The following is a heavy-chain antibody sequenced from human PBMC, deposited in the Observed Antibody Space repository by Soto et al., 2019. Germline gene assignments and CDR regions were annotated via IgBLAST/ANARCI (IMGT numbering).Heavy chain of an antibody. CDR2: IWYDGSNK. V-gene: IGHV3-33*01. CDR1: GFTFSSYG. D-gene: IGHD3-22*01. CDR3: ARETDYYDRSGYYYWYFDL. Sequence: QVQLVESGGGVVQPGRSLRLSCAASGFTFSSYGMHWVRQAPGKGLEWVAVIWYDGSNKYYADSVKGRYTISRDNSKTPLYRQMITLRAEGTAVYYCARETDYYDRSGYYYWYFDLWGRGTLVTVSS. J-gene: IGHJ2*01.